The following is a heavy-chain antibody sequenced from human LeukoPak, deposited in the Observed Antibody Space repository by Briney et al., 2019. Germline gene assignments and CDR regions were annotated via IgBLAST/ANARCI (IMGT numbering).Heavy chain of an antibody. Sequence: GGSLRLSCGASGFPFSGYWMSWVRQAPGKGLEWVANIHKDGSAKRYVDSVKGRFAISRDNAKSSLYLQMNSLRDEDTAVYYCTRDRGFGADDYWGQGSLVSVSS. J-gene: IGHJ4*02. D-gene: IGHD3-10*01. CDR1: GFPFSGYW. V-gene: IGHV3-7*01. CDR3: TRDRGFGADDY. CDR2: IHKDGSAK.